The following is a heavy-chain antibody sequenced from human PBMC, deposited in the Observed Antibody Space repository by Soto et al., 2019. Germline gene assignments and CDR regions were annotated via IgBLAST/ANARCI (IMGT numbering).Heavy chain of an antibody. D-gene: IGHD2-15*01. J-gene: IGHJ4*02. CDR2: ISSSSSYT. CDR1: GFTFSDYY. CDR3: ARDRRFCSGGSCYYYFDY. V-gene: IGHV3-11*06. Sequence: GGSLRLSCAASGFTFSDYYMSWIRQAPGKGLEWVSYISSSSSYTNYADSVKGRFTISRDNAKNSLYLQMNSLRAEDTAVYYCARDRRFCSGGSCYYYFDYWGQGTLVTVSS.